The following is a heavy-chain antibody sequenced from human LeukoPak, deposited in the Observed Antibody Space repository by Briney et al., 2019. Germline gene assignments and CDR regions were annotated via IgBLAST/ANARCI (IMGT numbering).Heavy chain of an antibody. V-gene: IGHV3-74*01. J-gene: IGHJ4*02. CDR3: VKDRLWNSFDS. CDR1: GFTFSSNW. CDR2: INIDGSRT. D-gene: IGHD1-1*01. Sequence: GGSLRLSCAASGFTFSSNWMNWVRQAPGKGLVWVSRINIDGSRTAYAESVKGRFTISRDNTKNMVYLQMNSLKNEDTAVYYCVKDRLWNSFDSWGQGTLVTVSS.